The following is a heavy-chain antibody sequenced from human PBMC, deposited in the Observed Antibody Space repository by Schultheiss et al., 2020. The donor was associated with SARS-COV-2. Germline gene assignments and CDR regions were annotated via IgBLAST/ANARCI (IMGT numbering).Heavy chain of an antibody. J-gene: IGHJ3*02. V-gene: IGHV3-73*01. Sequence: GGSLRLSCAASGFTFSGSAMHWVRQASGKGLEWVGRIRSKANSYATAYAASVKGRFTISRDDSKNTAYLQMNSLKTEDSAVYYCTRPYGDYARDAFDIWGQGTMVTVSS. CDR3: TRPYGDYARDAFDI. CDR2: IRSKANSYAT. CDR1: GFTFSGSA. D-gene: IGHD4-17*01.